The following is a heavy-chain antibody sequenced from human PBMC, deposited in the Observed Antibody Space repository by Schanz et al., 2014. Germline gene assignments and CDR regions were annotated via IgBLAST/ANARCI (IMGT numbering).Heavy chain of an antibody. V-gene: IGHV3-11*04. D-gene: IGHD6-19*01. Sequence: QVQLLESGGGLFKPGGSLRLSCAGSGFTFADYYMTWIRQAPGKGLEWISYVSSYDTTVSYADSVKGRFTISRDNAKNSVYLQMNSLRVEDTAVYYCAKDLAVAGDYWGQGTLVTVSS. CDR1: GFTFADYY. J-gene: IGHJ4*02. CDR2: VSSYDTTV. CDR3: AKDLAVAGDY.